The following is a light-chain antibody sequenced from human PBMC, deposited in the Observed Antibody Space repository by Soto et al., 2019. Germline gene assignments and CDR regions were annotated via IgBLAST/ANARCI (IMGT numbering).Light chain of an antibody. CDR3: GTWDSSLTIGVI. CDR2: DNQ. V-gene: IGLV1-51*01. J-gene: IGLJ2*01. Sequence: QSALTQPASVSGSPGQSITISCTGTSSDVGSYNLVSWYQHVPGKAPKLLIYDNQKRPSGIPDRFSASKSGTLATLDITGLQTGDEADYYCGTWDSSLTIGVIFGGGTKLTVL. CDR1: SSDVGSYNL.